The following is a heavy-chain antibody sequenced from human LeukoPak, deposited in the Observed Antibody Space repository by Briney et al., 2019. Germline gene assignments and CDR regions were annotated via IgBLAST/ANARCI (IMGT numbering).Heavy chain of an antibody. CDR1: GFTFSDFE. V-gene: IGHV3-15*01. D-gene: IGHD6-13*01. CDR3: TTSAYSSSWYRGGKFDY. J-gene: IGHJ4*02. Sequence: PGGSLRLSCAASGFTFSDFEMNWVRQAPGKGLEWVGRIKSKTDGGTTDYAAPVKGRFTISRDDSKNTLYLQMNSLKTEDTAVYYCTTSAYSSSWYRGGKFDYWGQGTLVTVSS. CDR2: IKSKTDGGTT.